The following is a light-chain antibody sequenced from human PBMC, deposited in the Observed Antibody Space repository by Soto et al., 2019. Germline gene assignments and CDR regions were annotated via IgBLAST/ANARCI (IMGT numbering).Light chain of an antibody. Sequence: EIVLTQSPGTLSLSPGERATLSCRASQSVDSNYLGWYQQKPGQAPRLLIYAASSRATGIPDRFSGGGSGTDFTLTISRLEPEDFAVYYCQLYYSGMLGKGTKVEIK. CDR2: AAS. J-gene: IGKJ1*01. CDR3: QLYYSGM. CDR1: QSVDSNY. V-gene: IGKV3-20*01.